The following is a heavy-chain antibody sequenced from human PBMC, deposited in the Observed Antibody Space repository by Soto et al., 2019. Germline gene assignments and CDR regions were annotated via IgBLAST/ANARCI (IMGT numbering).Heavy chain of an antibody. Sequence: LRLSCAASGFTFDDYTMHRVRQAPGKGLEWVSLISWDGGSTYYADSVKGRFTISRDNSKNSLYLQMNSLRTEDTALYYCAKDMSYYDSSGYPRDYGMDVWGQGTTVTVSS. D-gene: IGHD3-22*01. V-gene: IGHV3-43*01. CDR1: GFTFDDYT. J-gene: IGHJ6*02. CDR3: AKDMSYYDSSGYPRDYGMDV. CDR2: ISWDGGST.